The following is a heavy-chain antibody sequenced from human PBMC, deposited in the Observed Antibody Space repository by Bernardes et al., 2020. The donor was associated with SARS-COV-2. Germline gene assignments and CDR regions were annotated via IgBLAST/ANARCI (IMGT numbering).Heavy chain of an antibody. Sequence: GGSLRLSCVASGFTFSSHGMHWVRQAPGKGLEWVSVISYDGSNKYYADSVKGRFTVSRDNSKNTVYLQMNSLRTEDTAIYYCARRRAGGWDLDYWGQGTLVTVSS. CDR1: GFTFSSHG. V-gene: IGHV3-30*03. J-gene: IGHJ4*02. CDR2: ISYDGSNK. D-gene: IGHD6-19*01. CDR3: ARRRAGGWDLDY.